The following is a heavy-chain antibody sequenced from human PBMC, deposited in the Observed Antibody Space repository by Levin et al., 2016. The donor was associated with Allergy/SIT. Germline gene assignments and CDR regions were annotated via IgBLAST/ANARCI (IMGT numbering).Heavy chain of an antibody. D-gene: IGHD3-10*01. J-gene: IGHJ4*02. V-gene: IGHV3-15*01. CDR3: TTEGRTMVRGVIITSYFDY. CDR1: GFTFSNAW. CDR2: IKSKTDGGTT. Sequence: GESLKISCAASGFTFSNAWMSWVRQAPGKGLEWVGRIKSKTDGGTTDYAAPVKGRFTISRDDSKNTLYLQMNSLKTEDTAVYYCTTEGRTMVRGVIITSYFDYWGQGTLVTVSS.